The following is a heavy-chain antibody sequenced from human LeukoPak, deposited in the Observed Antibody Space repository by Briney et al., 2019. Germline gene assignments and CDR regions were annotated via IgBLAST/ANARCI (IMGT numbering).Heavy chain of an antibody. Sequence: SETLSLTCTVSGGSISSYYWSWIRQPPGKGLEWIGYIYYSGSTNYNPSLKSRVTISVDTSKNQFSLKLSSVTAADTAVYYYAREIWYYDSSGYYYVNWFDPWGQGTLVTVSS. CDR2: IYYSGST. D-gene: IGHD3-22*01. CDR3: AREIWYYDSSGYYYVNWFDP. V-gene: IGHV4-59*01. J-gene: IGHJ5*02. CDR1: GGSISSYY.